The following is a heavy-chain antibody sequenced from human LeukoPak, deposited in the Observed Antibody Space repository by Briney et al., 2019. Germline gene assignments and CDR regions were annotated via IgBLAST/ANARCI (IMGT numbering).Heavy chain of an antibody. CDR1: GGSISSYY. D-gene: IGHD3-22*01. CDR2: IYYSGST. CDR3: AREYYYDSSGYYPPHAFDI. Sequence: SETLSLTCTVSGGSISSYYWSWIRQPPGKGLEWIGYIYYSGSTNYNPSLKSRVTISVDTSKKQFFLKLSSVTAADTAVYYCAREYYYDSSGYYPPHAFDIWGQGTMVTVSS. J-gene: IGHJ3*02. V-gene: IGHV4-59*01.